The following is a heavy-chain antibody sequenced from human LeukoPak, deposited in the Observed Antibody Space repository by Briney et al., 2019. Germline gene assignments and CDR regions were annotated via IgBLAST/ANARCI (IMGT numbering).Heavy chain of an antibody. D-gene: IGHD6-19*01. J-gene: IGHJ5*02. CDR2: FDPEDGET. Sequence: ASVKVSCKVSGYTLTELSMHWVRQAPGKGLEWMVGFDPEDGETIYAQKFQGRVTMTEDTSTDTAYMELSSLRSEDTAVYYCATGYSDSSGWFNWFDPWGQGTLVTVSS. CDR1: GYTLTELS. V-gene: IGHV1-24*01. CDR3: ATGYSDSSGWFNWFDP.